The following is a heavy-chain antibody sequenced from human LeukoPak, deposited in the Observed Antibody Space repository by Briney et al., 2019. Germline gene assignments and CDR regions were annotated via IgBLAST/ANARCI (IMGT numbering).Heavy chain of an antibody. CDR2: INPNSGGT. V-gene: IGHV1-2*02. D-gene: IGHD2-2*01. CDR1: GYTFTGYY. Sequence: ASVKVSCKASGYTFTGYYMHWVRQAPGQGLEWMGWINPNSGGTNYAQKFRGRVTMTRDTSISTAYMELSRLRSDDTAVYYCARGVSSTSCYHYWGQGTLVTVSS. J-gene: IGHJ4*02. CDR3: ARGVSSTSCYHY.